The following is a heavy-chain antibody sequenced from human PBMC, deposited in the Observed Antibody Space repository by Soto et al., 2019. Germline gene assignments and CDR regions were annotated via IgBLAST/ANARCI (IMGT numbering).Heavy chain of an antibody. CDR3: AIRRGYSYGYSDY. Sequence: GESLKISCKGSGYSFTSYWISWVRQMPGKGLEWMGRIDPSDSYTNYSPSFQGHVTISADKSISTAYLQWSSLKASDTAMYYCAIRRGYSYGYSDYWGQGTLVTVSS. CDR2: IDPSDSYT. CDR1: GYSFTSYW. J-gene: IGHJ4*02. D-gene: IGHD5-18*01. V-gene: IGHV5-10-1*01.